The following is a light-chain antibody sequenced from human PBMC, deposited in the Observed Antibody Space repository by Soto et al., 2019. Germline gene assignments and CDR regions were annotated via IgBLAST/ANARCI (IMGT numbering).Light chain of an antibody. CDR1: QSVSSN. Sequence: IGIAPCPARVYISAGARSTLTCRTSQSVSSNLGWYQQKPGQAPRLLIYGASTWATGIPARFSGSGSGTEFSLTISSLQTEDFAVYYCQQYGKWPITFGQGTRLEIK. J-gene: IGKJ5*01. V-gene: IGKV3-15*01. CDR3: QQYGKWPIT. CDR2: GAS.